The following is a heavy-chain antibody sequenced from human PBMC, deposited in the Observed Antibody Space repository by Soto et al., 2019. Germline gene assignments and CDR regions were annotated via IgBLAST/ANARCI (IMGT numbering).Heavy chain of an antibody. CDR3: ARDRIQSLPTRAIVQRSYWFDP. CDR1: GYTFTSYG. Sequence: SVKVSCKASGYTFTSYGISWVRHAPGQGLEWMGWISAYNGNTNYAQKLQGRVTMTTDTSTSTAYMELRSLRSDDTAMYYCARDRIQSLPTRAIVQRSYWFDPWGQ. D-gene: IGHD1-1*01. V-gene: IGHV1-18*04. J-gene: IGHJ5*02. CDR2: ISAYNGNT.